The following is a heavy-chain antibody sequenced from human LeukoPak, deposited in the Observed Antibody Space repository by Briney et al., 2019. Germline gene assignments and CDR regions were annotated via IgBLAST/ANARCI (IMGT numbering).Heavy chain of an antibody. CDR2: ISYDGSNK. CDR3: AKGVWVIRELIGDAFDI. J-gene: IGHJ3*02. D-gene: IGHD3-10*01. Sequence: GGSLRLPCAASGFTFSIYGMHWVRQAPGKGLVWVAVISYDGSNKHYADSVKGRFTLSRDNSKNTLYLQMNSLTVEDTALYSCAKGVWVIRELIGDAFDIWGQGTMVTVSS. CDR1: GFTFSIYG. V-gene: IGHV3-30*18.